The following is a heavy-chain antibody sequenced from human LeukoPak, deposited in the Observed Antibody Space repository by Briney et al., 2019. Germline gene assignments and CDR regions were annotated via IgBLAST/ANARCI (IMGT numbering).Heavy chain of an antibody. D-gene: IGHD4-23*01. CDR2: INPDDKST. CDR1: GFTFSKYW. Sequence: GESLRLSCAASGFTFSKYWLHWVRQPPGRGLVWLARINPDDKSTSYADSVKGRFTISIDDAKETLFLQMNSLTAEDTAVYYCLTIVETPIDAFDIWGQGAMVTVSS. V-gene: IGHV3-74*01. CDR3: LTIVETPIDAFDI. J-gene: IGHJ3*02.